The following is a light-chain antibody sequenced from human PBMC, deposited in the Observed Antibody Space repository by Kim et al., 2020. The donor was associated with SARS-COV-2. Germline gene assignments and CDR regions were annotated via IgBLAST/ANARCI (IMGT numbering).Light chain of an antibody. J-gene: IGKJ1*01. V-gene: IGKV3-11*01. CDR2: DAS. CDR3: QQRSLWPRT. Sequence: PGERATLSCRASQRVSNYLAWYQHNPGRAPRLPIYDASNTALRVPARFSGSGYGTDFTLTISSLQPEDFAVYYCQQRSLWPRTFGHGAKVDI. CDR1: QRVSNY.